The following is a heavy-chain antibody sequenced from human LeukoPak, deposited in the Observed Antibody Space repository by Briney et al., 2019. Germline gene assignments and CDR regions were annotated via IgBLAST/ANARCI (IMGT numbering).Heavy chain of an antibody. CDR1: GGSISSHY. D-gene: IGHD3-3*01. Sequence: SETLSLTCTVSGGSISSHYWSWIRQPPGKGLEWIGYIYYSGSTNYNPSLKSQVTISVDTSKNQFSLKLSSVTAADTAVYYCARGLIFGVVINCMDVWGKGTTVTVSS. CDR3: ARGLIFGVVINCMDV. J-gene: IGHJ6*03. CDR2: IYYSGST. V-gene: IGHV4-59*11.